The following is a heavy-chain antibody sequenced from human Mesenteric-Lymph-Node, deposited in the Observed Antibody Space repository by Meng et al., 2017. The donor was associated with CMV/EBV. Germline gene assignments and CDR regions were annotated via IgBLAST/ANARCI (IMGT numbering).Heavy chain of an antibody. CDR1: GGSISSSSYY. J-gene: IGHJ5*02. Sequence: ETLSLTCTVSGGSISSSSYYWGWVRQAPGKGLEWVSSISSSSSYIYYADSVKGRFTISRDNAKNSLYLQMNSLRAEDTAVYYCARDPGSTKVAWGQGTLVTVSS. D-gene: IGHD2-2*01. CDR2: ISSSSSYI. V-gene: IGHV3-21*01. CDR3: ARDPGSTKVA.